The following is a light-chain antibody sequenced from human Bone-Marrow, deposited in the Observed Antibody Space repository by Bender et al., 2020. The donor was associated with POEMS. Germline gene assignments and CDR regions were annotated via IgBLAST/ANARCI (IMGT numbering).Light chain of an antibody. J-gene: IGLJ3*02. CDR2: SSH. Sequence: QSVLTQPPSASGTPGQRVTISCSGGSSNIGAHAVNWYQHLPGTAPKLLLYSSHRRPSEVPDRCPGSRSGTSASLAISGLQSEDEADYYCAVWDDSLNGWVFGGGTKLTVL. V-gene: IGLV1-44*01. CDR3: AVWDDSLNGWV. CDR1: SSNIGAHA.